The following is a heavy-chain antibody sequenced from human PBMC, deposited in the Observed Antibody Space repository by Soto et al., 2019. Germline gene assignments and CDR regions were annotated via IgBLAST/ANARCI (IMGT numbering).Heavy chain of an antibody. CDR2: INPSGGST. Sequence: ASVKVSCKASGYTFTSYYMHWVRQAPGQGLEWMGIINPSGGSTSYTQKFQGRVTMTRDTSTSTVYMELSSLRSEDTAVYYCARDSGFGEPPYYCGQGTLVPVSS. CDR1: GYTFTSYY. V-gene: IGHV1-46*01. J-gene: IGHJ4*02. CDR3: ARDSGFGEPPYY. D-gene: IGHD3-10*01.